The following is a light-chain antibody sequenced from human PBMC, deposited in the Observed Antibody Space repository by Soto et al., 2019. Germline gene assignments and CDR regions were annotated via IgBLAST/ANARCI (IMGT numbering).Light chain of an antibody. Sequence: QAVLTQPASGSWSPGQSITISCSGTSEDVGGYNYVSWYQHHPGKAPKLMIYEVTNRPSGLSNRFSGSKSGSTASLTISGLQAEDEADYYCSSYTSSNTLVFGTGTKVTVL. CDR3: SSYTSSNTLV. CDR1: SEDVGGYNY. V-gene: IGLV2-14*01. J-gene: IGLJ1*01. CDR2: EVT.